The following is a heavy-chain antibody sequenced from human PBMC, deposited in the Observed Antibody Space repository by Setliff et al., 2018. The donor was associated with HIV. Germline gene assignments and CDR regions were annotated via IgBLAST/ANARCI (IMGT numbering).Heavy chain of an antibody. J-gene: IGHJ5*02. Sequence: GASVKVSCKSSGYTFTSYYIHWVRQAPGQGLEWMGVIHPSGGSTSYAQSFQDRVTMTRDTSTSTVYMELSSLRSEDTAVYYCASTYYYGSGSSSWGQGTLVTVSS. D-gene: IGHD3-10*01. CDR2: IHPSGGST. CDR3: ASTYYYGSGSSS. CDR1: GYTFTSYY. V-gene: IGHV1-46*01.